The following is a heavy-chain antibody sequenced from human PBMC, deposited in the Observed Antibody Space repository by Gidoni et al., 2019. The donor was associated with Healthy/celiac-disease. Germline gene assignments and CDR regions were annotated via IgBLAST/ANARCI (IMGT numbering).Heavy chain of an antibody. Sequence: QVQLVESGGGVVQPGRSLRLSCAASGFTFSSYAMHWVRQAPGKGLEWVAVISYDGSNKYYADSVKGRFTISRDNSKNTLYLQMNSLRAEDTAVYYCASYQLERHAFDIWGQGTMVTVSS. CDR1: GFTFSSYA. J-gene: IGHJ3*02. V-gene: IGHV3-30-3*01. CDR2: ISYDGSNK. D-gene: IGHD2-2*01. CDR3: ASYQLERHAFDI.